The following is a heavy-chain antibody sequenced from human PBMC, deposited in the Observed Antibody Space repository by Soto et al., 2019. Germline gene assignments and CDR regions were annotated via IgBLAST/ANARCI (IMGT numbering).Heavy chain of an antibody. CDR2: ISSSSSTI. Sequence: EVLLVESGGGLVQPGGSLRLSCAASGFTFSSYSMNWVRQAPGKGLEWVSYISSSSSTIYYADSVKGRFTISRDNAKNSLYLQMNSLRAEDTAVYYCARDTRVGYCSGGSCLGDDYWGQGTLVTVSS. V-gene: IGHV3-48*01. J-gene: IGHJ4*02. CDR1: GFTFSSYS. D-gene: IGHD2-15*01. CDR3: ARDTRVGYCSGGSCLGDDY.